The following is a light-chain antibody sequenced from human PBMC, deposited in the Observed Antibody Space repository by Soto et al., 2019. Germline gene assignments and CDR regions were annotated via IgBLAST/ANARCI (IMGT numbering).Light chain of an antibody. Sequence: EIVLTQSPATLSLSPGDRATLSCRASRSVSSYLAWYQQKPGQAPRLLIYDASNRATGIPARCSGSGSGTDFTLTISSLEPEDFAFYYCQQRSNWFTFGPGTKVDIK. J-gene: IGKJ3*01. CDR2: DAS. CDR3: QQRSNWFT. CDR1: RSVSSY. V-gene: IGKV3-11*01.